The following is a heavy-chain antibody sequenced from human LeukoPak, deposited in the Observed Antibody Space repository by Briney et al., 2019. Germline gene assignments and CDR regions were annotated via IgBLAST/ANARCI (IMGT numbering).Heavy chain of an antibody. CDR1: GYTFTSYG. CDR3: ARDPTSSYYYYGMDV. Sequence: SVKVSCKASGYTFTSYGISWVRQAPGQGLEWMGGIIPIFGTANYAQKFQGRVTITADESTSTAYMELSSLRSEDTAVYYCARDPTSSYYYYGMDVWGQGTTVTVSS. D-gene: IGHD6-6*01. J-gene: IGHJ6*02. CDR2: IIPIFGTA. V-gene: IGHV1-69*13.